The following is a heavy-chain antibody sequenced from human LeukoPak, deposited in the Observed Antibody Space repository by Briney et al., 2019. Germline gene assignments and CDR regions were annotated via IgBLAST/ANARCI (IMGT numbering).Heavy chain of an antibody. J-gene: IGHJ4*02. CDR1: GYTFTDYY. V-gene: IGHV1-2*02. Sequence: ASVKVSCKTSGYTFTDYYIHWVRQAPGQGLEWMGWINPDSGYTNYAQKFQGRVTMTRDTSINTAYMELSRLTSDDTAVYYCARSGYSYGYRVRGGYGYWGQGTLVTVSS. D-gene: IGHD5-18*01. CDR2: INPDSGYT. CDR3: ARSGYSYGYRVRGGYGY.